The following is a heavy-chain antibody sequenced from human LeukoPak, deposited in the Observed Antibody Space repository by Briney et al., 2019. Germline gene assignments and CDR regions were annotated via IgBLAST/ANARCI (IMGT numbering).Heavy chain of an antibody. CDR1: GGTFSSYA. CDR2: IIPILGIA. J-gene: IGHJ4*02. D-gene: IGHD3-22*01. V-gene: IGHV1-69*04. Sequence: ASVKVSCKASGGTFSSYAISWVRQAPGQGLEWMGRIIPILGIANYAQKFQGRVTITADKSTSTAYMELSSLRSEDTAVYYCAKGGYYRDFDYWGQGTLVTVSS. CDR3: AKGGYYRDFDY.